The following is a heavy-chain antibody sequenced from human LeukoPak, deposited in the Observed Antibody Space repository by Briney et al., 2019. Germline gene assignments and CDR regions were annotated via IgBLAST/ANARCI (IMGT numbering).Heavy chain of an antibody. V-gene: IGHV3-20*04. Sequence: GGSLRLSCTDSGDSFDDYGMSWVRQVPRKGLEWASGINWDGGATAYADSVKGRFTISRDHAKNSVFLQMNSLRAEDTALYFCARDLSSSWYSLGYWGQGILVTVSS. J-gene: IGHJ4*02. CDR1: GDSFDDYG. CDR3: ARDLSSSWYSLGY. D-gene: IGHD6-13*01. CDR2: INWDGGAT.